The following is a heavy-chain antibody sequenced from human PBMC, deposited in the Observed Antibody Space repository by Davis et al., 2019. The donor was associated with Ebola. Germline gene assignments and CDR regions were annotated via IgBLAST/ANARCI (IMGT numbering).Heavy chain of an antibody. CDR1: GNSFTSHW. Sequence: KVSCKDSGNSFTSHWIGWVRQMPGKGLEWMGIIYTGDSDTSYSPSFRGQVTISADKSIRTAYLQWSSLKASDTAIYFCATLRRTITGMDDGFDIWGQGTKVTVSS. CDR2: IYTGDSDT. V-gene: IGHV5-51*01. J-gene: IGHJ3*02. CDR3: ATLRRTITGMDDGFDI. D-gene: IGHD1-20*01.